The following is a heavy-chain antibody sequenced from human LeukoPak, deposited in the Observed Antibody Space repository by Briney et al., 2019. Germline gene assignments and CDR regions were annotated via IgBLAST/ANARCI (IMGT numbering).Heavy chain of an antibody. V-gene: IGHV1-58*01. CDR3: AADLVGYCSGGSCGAFDI. CDR2: IVVGSGNT. J-gene: IGHJ3*02. D-gene: IGHD2-15*01. CDR1: GFTFTSSA. Sequence: GTSVKVSCKASGFTFTSSAVRWVRQARGQRLEWIGWIVVGSGNTNYAQKFQERVTITRDMSTSTAYMELSSLRSEDTAVYYCAADLVGYCSGGSCGAFDIWGQGTMVTVSS.